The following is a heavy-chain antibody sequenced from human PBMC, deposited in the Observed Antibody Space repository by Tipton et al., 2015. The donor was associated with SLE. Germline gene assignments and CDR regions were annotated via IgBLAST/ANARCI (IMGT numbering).Heavy chain of an antibody. V-gene: IGHV4-4*07. Sequence: LSLTCNVSGGSISGHYWTWIRQPAGKGLEYIGRLHTSGIIDYNPSLKSRVTMSVDTSRNHFSLKLSSVTAADTAVYYCARRDGYTSGWYGNFDYWGQGNLVTVSS. CDR2: LHTSGII. CDR3: ARRDGYTSGWYGNFDY. J-gene: IGHJ4*02. CDR1: GGSISGHY. D-gene: IGHD6-19*01.